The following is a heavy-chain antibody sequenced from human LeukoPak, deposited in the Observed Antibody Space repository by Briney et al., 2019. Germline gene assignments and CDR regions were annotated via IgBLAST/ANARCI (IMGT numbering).Heavy chain of an antibody. CDR1: GFTFNSYD. Sequence: GGSLRLSCAASGFTFNSYDMHWVRQAPGKGLEWVAVISYDGSNKYYADSVKGRFTISRDNSKNTVYLQMNSLRAEDTAVYYCARLPYSWGLDSWGQGARVTVSS. CDR3: ARLPYSWGLDS. CDR2: ISYDGSNK. D-gene: IGHD1-26*01. V-gene: IGHV3-30*03. J-gene: IGHJ4*02.